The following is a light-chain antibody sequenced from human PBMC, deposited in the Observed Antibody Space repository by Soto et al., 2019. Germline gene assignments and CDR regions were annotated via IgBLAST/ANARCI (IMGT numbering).Light chain of an antibody. Sequence: ETVLTQSPATLSLSPGETATLSCRASESVDIYLAWYQQKPGQAPRLLIYHSSNRATGIPARFSGSGSGTDFTLTIPSLEPEDSAVYYCQQRRNWPPLTFGGGTRVEI. V-gene: IGKV3-11*01. CDR2: HSS. CDR3: QQRRNWPPLT. CDR1: ESVDIY. J-gene: IGKJ4*01.